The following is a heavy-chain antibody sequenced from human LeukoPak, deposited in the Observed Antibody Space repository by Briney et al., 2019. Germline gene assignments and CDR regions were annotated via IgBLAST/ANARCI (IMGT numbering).Heavy chain of an antibody. J-gene: IGHJ5*02. V-gene: IGHV1-46*01. Sequence: ASVKVSCKASGYTFTGYYMHWVRQAPGQGLEWMGIINPSGGSTSYAQKFQGRVTMTRDTSTSTVYMELSSLRSEDTAVYYCARDDIAVAGKGNWFDPWGQGTLVTVSS. CDR3: ARDDIAVAGKGNWFDP. CDR1: GYTFTGYY. CDR2: INPSGGST. D-gene: IGHD6-19*01.